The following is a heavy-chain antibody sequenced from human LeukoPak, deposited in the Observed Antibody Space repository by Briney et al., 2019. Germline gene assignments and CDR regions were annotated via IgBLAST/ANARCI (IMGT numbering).Heavy chain of an antibody. CDR2: ISSDGGGT. CDR1: GFTFSSYV. Sequence: PGGSLRLSCAASGFTFSSYVMHWVRQAPGKGLEWVSTISSDGGGTYYTDSVKGRFTISRDNSKNTLYLQMNSLRAEDTAVYYCAKSPFTWNYYEYWGQGTLVTVSS. J-gene: IGHJ4*02. CDR3: AKSPFTWNYYEY. V-gene: IGHV3-23*01. D-gene: IGHD1-1*01.